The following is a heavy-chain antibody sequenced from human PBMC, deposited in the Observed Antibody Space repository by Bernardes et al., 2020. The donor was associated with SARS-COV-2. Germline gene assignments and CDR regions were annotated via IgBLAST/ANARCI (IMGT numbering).Heavy chain of an antibody. D-gene: IGHD4-4*01. CDR3: VKDLHSKFDDY. CDR2: ISPDGAAT. J-gene: IGHJ4*02. V-gene: IGHV3-64D*06. Sequence: GSLRLSCLVSGFALSLYSMHWVRQAPGKGLEYVSAISPDGAATYYADSVRGRFTISRDNSKNTLYLQMSSLKIEDTAVYYCVKDLHSKFDDYWGQGTVVTVSS. CDR1: GFALSLYS.